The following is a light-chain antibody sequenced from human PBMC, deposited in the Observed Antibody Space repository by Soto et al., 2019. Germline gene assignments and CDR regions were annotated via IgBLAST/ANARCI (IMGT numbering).Light chain of an antibody. CDR1: QTISSY. Sequence: DIQMTQSPSSLSASVGVRVTITCRASQTISSYLNWYQHKPGKAPKLLIYAASSLQSGVPSRFSGSGSGSDFTLTISSLQPEDFATYYCQQSHSIPYTFGQGTKLEIK. V-gene: IGKV1-39*01. CDR2: AAS. J-gene: IGKJ2*01. CDR3: QQSHSIPYT.